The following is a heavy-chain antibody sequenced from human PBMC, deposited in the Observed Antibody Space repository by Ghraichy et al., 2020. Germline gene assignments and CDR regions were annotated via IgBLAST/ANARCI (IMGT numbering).Heavy chain of an antibody. CDR3: ARLGIATVGNDL. Sequence: SQTLSLTCIVSGGSIISNSYYWGWIRQPPGKGLEWVGSIYHSGGTYYNPSLKSRVTISIDTSTNQFSLTLSSVTVADTAVYYCARLGIATVGNDLWGQGSLVTVSS. J-gene: IGHJ5*02. CDR2: IYHSGGT. V-gene: IGHV4-39*01. D-gene: IGHD6-13*01. CDR1: GGSIISNSYY.